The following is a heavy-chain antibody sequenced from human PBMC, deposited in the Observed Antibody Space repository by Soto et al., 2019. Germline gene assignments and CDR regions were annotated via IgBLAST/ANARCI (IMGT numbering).Heavy chain of an antibody. D-gene: IGHD6-19*01. CDR2: ISYDGSNK. CDR1: GFTFSSYA. V-gene: IGHV3-30-3*01. J-gene: IGHJ4*02. Sequence: PGGSLRLSCAASGFTFSSYAMHWVRQAPGKGLEWVAVISYDGSNKYYADPVKGRFTISRDNSKNTLYLQMNSLRAEDTAVYYCARSVAVAGYYFDYWGQGTLVTVSS. CDR3: ARSVAVAGYYFDY.